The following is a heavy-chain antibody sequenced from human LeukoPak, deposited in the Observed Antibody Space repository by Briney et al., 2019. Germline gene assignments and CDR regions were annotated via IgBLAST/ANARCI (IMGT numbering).Heavy chain of an antibody. J-gene: IGHJ4*02. CDR2: INPNSGGT. CDR3: ARDDDYYGSGSYFDY. D-gene: IGHD3-10*01. V-gene: IGHV1-2*02. CDR1: GYTFTGYY. Sequence: ASVKFSCKASGYTFTGYYMYWVRQAPGQGLEWMGWINPNSGGTNYAQKFQGRVTMTRDTSISTAYMELSRLRSDDTAVYYCARDDDYYGSGSYFDYWGQGTLVTVSS.